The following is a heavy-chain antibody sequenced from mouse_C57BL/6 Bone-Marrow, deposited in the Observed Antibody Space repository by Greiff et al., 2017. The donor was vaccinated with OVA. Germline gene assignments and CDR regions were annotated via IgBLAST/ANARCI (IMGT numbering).Heavy chain of an antibody. CDR1: GFTFSSYG. Sequence: EVKLMESGGDLVKPGGSLKLSCAASGFTFSSYGMSWVRQTPDKRLEWVATISSGGSYTYYPDSVKGRFTIARDNAKNTLYLQMRSLKSEDTAMYYCARRGWLLRGYYAMDYWGQGTSVTVSS. D-gene: IGHD2-3*01. V-gene: IGHV5-6*02. CDR3: ARRGWLLRGYYAMDY. CDR2: ISSGGSYT. J-gene: IGHJ4*01.